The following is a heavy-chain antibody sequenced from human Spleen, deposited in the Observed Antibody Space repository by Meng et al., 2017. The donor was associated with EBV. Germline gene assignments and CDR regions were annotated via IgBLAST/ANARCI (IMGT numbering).Heavy chain of an antibody. V-gene: IGHV4-34*10. D-gene: IGHD6-6*01. CDR1: GGSFSGYF. J-gene: IGHJ5*02. Sequence: QVHLQESGPGLVKPSETLSLNCTVYGGSFSGYFWSYIRQSPGKGLEWIGEINHSGSTSYNPSLQSRVTMSVDSSKNQFSLKLTSVTAADTAVYYCARGRMAARSPCFDPWGQGTLVTVSS. CDR2: INHSGST. CDR3: ARGRMAARSPCFDP.